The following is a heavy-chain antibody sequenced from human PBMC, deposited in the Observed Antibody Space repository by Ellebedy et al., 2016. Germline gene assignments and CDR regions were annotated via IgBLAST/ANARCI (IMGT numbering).Heavy chain of an antibody. CDR2: IWYDGSNK. D-gene: IGHD3-10*01. CDR3: ARSSAKTFYFDY. J-gene: IGHJ4*02. CDR1: GFTFSSYG. Sequence: GESLKISCAASGFTFSSYGMHWVRQAPGKGLEWVAVIWYDGSNKYYADSVKGRFTISRDNSKNTLYLQMNSLRAEDTAVYYCARSSAKTFYFDYWGQGTLVTVSS. V-gene: IGHV3-33*01.